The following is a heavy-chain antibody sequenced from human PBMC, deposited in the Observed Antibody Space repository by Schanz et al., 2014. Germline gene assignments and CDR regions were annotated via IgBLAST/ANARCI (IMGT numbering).Heavy chain of an antibody. V-gene: IGHV1-2*02. CDR1: GYTFIDYY. Sequence: QVQLVQSGAEVKKPGASVKVSCKASGYTFIDYYMHWVRQAPGQGLEWVGWIDPNGGATNHSQMLQGRVTMTRDTSSSTVYMQLSSLTSDDTAIYYCARVTTGYDSWGQGTLVTVSS. CDR3: ARVTTGYDS. CDR2: IDPNGGAT. J-gene: IGHJ4*02. D-gene: IGHD5-12*01.